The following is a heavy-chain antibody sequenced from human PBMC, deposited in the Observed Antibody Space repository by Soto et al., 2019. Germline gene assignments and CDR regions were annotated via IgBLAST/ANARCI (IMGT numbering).Heavy chain of an antibody. CDR3: ASSRYGSGYY. CDR1: GGSISSGGDY. D-gene: IGHD3-10*01. CDR2: IYYSGST. J-gene: IGHJ4*02. V-gene: IGHV4-31*03. Sequence: SETLSLTCTVSGGSISSGGDYWSWIRQHPGKGLEWIGYIYYSGSTYYNPSLKSRVTISVDTSKNQFSLKLSSVTAADTAVYYCASSRYGSGYYWGQGTLVTVSS.